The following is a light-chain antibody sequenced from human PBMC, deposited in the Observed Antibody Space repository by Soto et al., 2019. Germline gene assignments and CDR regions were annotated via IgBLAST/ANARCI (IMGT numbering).Light chain of an antibody. V-gene: IGLV2-8*01. Sequence: QSVLTQPPSASGSPGQSVTISCTGTSSDVGGYDFVFWYQHHPGKAPKLMIYEVSKRPSGVPDRFSGSKSANTASLTVSGLQAEDEADYYCSSYAGSNNLVFGGGTQLTVL. J-gene: IGLJ3*02. CDR3: SSYAGSNNLV. CDR2: EVS. CDR1: SSDVGGYDF.